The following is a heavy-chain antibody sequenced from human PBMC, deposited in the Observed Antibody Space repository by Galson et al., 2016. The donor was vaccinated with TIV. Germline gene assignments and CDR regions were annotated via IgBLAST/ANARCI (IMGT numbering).Heavy chain of an antibody. Sequence: SVKVSCKASGGTFISYGVSWVRQAPGQGLEWMGGIIPVFGTANYAQKFQGRVTITADQSTRTDYMELSSLRSEDTAVYYCGRQDQAVAGPFDYWGQGTVVTVSS. V-gene: IGHV1-69*13. CDR1: GGTFISYG. J-gene: IGHJ4*02. CDR2: IIPVFGTA. CDR3: GRQDQAVAGPFDY. D-gene: IGHD6-19*01.